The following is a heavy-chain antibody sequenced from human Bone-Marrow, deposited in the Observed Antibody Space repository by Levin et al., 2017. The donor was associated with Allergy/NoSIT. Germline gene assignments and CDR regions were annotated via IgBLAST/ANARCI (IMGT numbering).Heavy chain of an antibody. J-gene: IGHJ4*03. Sequence: GESLKISCEASGFTFTSAWMHWVRQVPGKGLLWVARINSVATKIDYADSVKGRFTVSRDNSKKTLYLQMDGLRRDDTAVYYCVRDNVRYTGAFQRKGHYNGLDIWGQGRLVTVAS. CDR1: GFTFTSAW. V-gene: IGHV3-74*01. D-gene: IGHD5-12*01. CDR2: INSVATKI. CDR3: VRDNVRYTGAFQRKGHYNGLDI.